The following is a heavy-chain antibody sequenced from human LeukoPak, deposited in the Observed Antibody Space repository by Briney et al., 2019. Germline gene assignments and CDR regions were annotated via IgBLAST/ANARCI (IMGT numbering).Heavy chain of an antibody. V-gene: IGHV1-69*13. Sequence: ASVKVSCKASGGTFSSYAISWVRQAPGQGLEWMGGIIPIFGTANYAQKFQGRVAITADESTSTAYMELSSLRPEDTAVYYCARGSSGGSCYSCWFDPWGQGTLVTVSS. CDR2: IIPIFGTA. J-gene: IGHJ5*02. D-gene: IGHD2-15*01. CDR1: GGTFSSYA. CDR3: ARGSSGGSCYSCWFDP.